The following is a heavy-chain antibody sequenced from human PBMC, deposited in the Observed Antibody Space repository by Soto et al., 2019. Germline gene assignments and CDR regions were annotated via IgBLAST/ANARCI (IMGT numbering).Heavy chain of an antibody. CDR1: GFTFSSYG. D-gene: IGHD6-19*01. J-gene: IGHJ6*02. CDR3: ARAGSGWSYYYYYYGMDV. Sequence: PGGSLRLSCAASGFTFSSYGMHWVRQAPGKGLEWVAVIWYDGSNKYYADSVKGRFTISRDNSKNTLYLQMNSLRAEDTAVYYCARAGSGWSYYYYYYGMDVWGQGPTVTVSS. CDR2: IWYDGSNK. V-gene: IGHV3-33*01.